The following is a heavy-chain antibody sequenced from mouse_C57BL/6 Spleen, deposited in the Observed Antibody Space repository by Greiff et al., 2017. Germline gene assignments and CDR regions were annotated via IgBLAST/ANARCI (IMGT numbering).Heavy chain of an antibody. D-gene: IGHD2-4*01. Sequence: EVQRVESGGGLVKPGGSLKLSCAASGFTFSDYGMHWVRQAPEKGLEWVAYISSGSSTIYYADTVKGRFTISRDNAKNTLFLQMTSLRSEDTAMYYCARIPFYDYDGYFDVWGTGTTVTVSS. CDR1: GFTFSDYG. V-gene: IGHV5-17*01. CDR3: ARIPFYDYDGYFDV. CDR2: ISSGSSTI. J-gene: IGHJ1*03.